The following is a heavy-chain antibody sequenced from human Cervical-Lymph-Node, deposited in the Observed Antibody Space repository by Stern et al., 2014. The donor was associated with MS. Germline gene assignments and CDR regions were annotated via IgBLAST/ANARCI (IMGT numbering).Heavy chain of an antibody. V-gene: IGHV5-51*01. J-gene: IGHJ4*02. CDR1: GYSFPNYW. CDR2: INPGDSDT. D-gene: IGHD1-26*01. CDR3: ARRHCASRSSCXXXXX. Sequence: VQLVQSGAEVKKPGESLKISCKGSGYSFPNYWIGWVRQMPGKGLEWMGIINPGDSDTRYSPPFQGPVTISVDKPTSTAYLQWSSLKASDTAMYYCARRHCASRSSCXXXXXWGQGTLVTVSS.